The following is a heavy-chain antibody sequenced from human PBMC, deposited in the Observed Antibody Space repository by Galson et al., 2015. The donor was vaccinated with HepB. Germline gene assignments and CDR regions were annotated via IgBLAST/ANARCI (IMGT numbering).Heavy chain of an antibody. CDR2: IIPIFGIA. D-gene: IGHD3-22*01. J-gene: IGHJ4*02. CDR1: GGTFSSYA. V-gene: IGHV1-69*10. CDR3: ARDVASWYDSSGYYYGPLGY. Sequence: SVKVSCKASGGTFSSYAISWVRQAPGQGLEWMGGIIPIFGIANYAQKFQGRVTITADKSTSTAYMELSSLRSEDTAVYYCARDVASWYDSSGYYYGPLGYWGQGTLVTVSS.